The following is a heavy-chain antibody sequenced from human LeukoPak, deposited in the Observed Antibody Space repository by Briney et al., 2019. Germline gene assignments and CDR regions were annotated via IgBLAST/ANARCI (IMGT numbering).Heavy chain of an antibody. CDR2: IWYDGSNK. CDR1: GFTFSKYG. CDR3: ARDGETRAIVATIEY. Sequence: GGSLRLSCAASGFTFSKYGMHWVRQAPGKGLEWVAVIWYDGSNKYYADSVKGRFTISRDNSKNTLHLQMNSLRAEDTAVYYCARDGETRAIVATIEYWGQGTLVTVSS. J-gene: IGHJ4*02. V-gene: IGHV3-33*01. D-gene: IGHD5-12*01.